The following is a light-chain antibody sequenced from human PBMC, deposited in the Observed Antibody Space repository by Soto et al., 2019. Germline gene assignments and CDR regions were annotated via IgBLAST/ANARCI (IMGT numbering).Light chain of an antibody. V-gene: IGLV2-11*01. CDR2: DVS. J-gene: IGLJ1*01. CDR3: CSYAGSYTLV. CDR1: SSDVGGYNY. Sequence: QSALTQPRSVSGSPGQSVTISCTGTSSDVGGYNYVSWYQQHPGKAPKLMIYDVSKRPSGVPDRFSGSKSGNTASLTISGLQAEDEADYYCCSYAGSYTLVFGTGTKLTDL.